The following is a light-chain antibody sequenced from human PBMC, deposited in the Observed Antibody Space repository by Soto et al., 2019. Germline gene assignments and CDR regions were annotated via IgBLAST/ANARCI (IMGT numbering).Light chain of an antibody. V-gene: IGLV2-14*01. CDR3: AAWDDSLNGVL. Sequence: QSALTQPASVSGSPGQSITISCTGTSSDVGGYNYVSWYQQYPGKAPKLMIYEVTHRPSGVSNRFSGSKSGNTASLTISGLQAEDEADYYCAAWDDSLNGVLFGGGTQLTVL. J-gene: IGLJ2*01. CDR2: EVT. CDR1: SSDVGGYNY.